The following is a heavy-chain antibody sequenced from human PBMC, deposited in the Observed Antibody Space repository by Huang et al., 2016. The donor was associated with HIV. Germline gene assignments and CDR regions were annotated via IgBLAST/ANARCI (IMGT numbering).Heavy chain of an antibody. CDR3: ARGRDIVVVPAALPPYFDY. J-gene: IGHJ4*02. CDR2: TSANNGNT. Sequence: QVQLVQSGAEVKKPGASVKVSCKASGYTFTSYGISWVRQAPGQGLEWMGWTSANNGNTKYAQKRQGRVTMTTDTSTSTAYMELRSLRSDDTAVYYCARGRDIVVVPAALPPYFDYWGQGTLVTVSS. CDR1: GYTFTSYG. D-gene: IGHD2-2*02. V-gene: IGHV1-18*04.